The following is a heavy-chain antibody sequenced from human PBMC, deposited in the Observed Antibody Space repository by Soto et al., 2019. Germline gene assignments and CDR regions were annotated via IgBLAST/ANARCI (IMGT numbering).Heavy chain of an antibody. CDR1: GFTFDDYA. Sequence: PGGSLRLSCAASGFTFDDYAMHWVRQAPGKGLEWVSGISWNSGSIGYADSVKGRFTISRDNAKNSLYLQMNSLRAEDTALYYCSKAFNYYYGMDVWCQGTTVTSP. J-gene: IGHJ6*02. CDR3: SKAFNYYYGMDV. CDR2: ISWNSGSI. V-gene: IGHV3-9*01.